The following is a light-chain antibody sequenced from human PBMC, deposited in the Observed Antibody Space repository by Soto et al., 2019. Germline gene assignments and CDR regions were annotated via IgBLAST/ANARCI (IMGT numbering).Light chain of an antibody. J-gene: IGLJ1*01. CDR1: SSDVGAYNY. V-gene: IGLV2-14*01. CDR2: DVG. Sequence: QSALTQPASVSGSPGQSITISCTGTSSDVGAYNYVSWYQQYPGNAPKLIIYDVGNRPSGVSNRFSGSKSGNTASLTISGLQAEDEADYYCSSYTSSNPYVFGSGTKVTVL. CDR3: SSYTSSNPYV.